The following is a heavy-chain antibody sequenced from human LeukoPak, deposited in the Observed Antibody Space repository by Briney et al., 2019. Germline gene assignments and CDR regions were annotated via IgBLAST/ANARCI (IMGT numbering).Heavy chain of an antibody. Sequence: GGSLRLSCAASGFTFSSYSMIWVRQAPGKGLEWVSYISSSSSTIYYADSVKGRFTISRDNAKNSLYLQMNSLRAEDTAVYYCARDTFNYYYMDVWGKGTTVTVSS. CDR2: ISSSSSTI. CDR3: ARDTFNYYYMDV. CDR1: GFTFSSYS. V-gene: IGHV3-48*01. J-gene: IGHJ6*03.